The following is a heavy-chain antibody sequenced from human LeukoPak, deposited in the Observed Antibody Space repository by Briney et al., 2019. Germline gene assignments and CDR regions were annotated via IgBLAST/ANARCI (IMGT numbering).Heavy chain of an antibody. V-gene: IGHV3-15*05. Sequence: GGSLRLSCAASGFIFSRAWMSWVCQAPGKGLEWVGRIKSKSDGGTTDYAAPVKGRFTISRDDSKNTLFLQVNSLKIEDTAVYYCTTVTLRPVGLWGQGTLVTVSS. CDR3: TTVTLRPVGL. D-gene: IGHD3-10*01. CDR2: IKSKSDGGTT. J-gene: IGHJ4*02. CDR1: GFIFSRAW.